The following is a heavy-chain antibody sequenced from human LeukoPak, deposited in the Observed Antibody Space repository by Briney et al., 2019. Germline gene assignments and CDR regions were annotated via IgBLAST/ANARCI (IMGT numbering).Heavy chain of an antibody. J-gene: IGHJ4*02. D-gene: IGHD6-13*01. V-gene: IGHV4-34*01. CDR1: GGSFSGYY. CDR2: INHSGST. Sequence: SETLSLTCAVYGGSFSGYYWSWIRQPPGKGLEWIGEINHSGSTNYNPSLKSRVTISVDTSKNQFSLKLSSVTAADTAVYYCAGVGYSSSPPRNWGQGTLVTVSS. CDR3: AGVGYSSSPPRN.